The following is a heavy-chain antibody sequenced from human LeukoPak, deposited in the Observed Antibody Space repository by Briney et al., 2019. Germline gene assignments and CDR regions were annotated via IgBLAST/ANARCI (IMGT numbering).Heavy chain of an antibody. V-gene: IGHV3-23*01. CDR3: AKALGGYHNMDV. D-gene: IGHD6-13*01. CDR2: ISGDGGST. CDR1: GFSSSSYA. Sequence: GGSLRLSCAASGFSSSSYAMNWVRQAPGEGVEWGSVISGDGGSTYYADSVKGRFTISRENSKNTLYLQMNGLRAEDTAVYYCAKALGGYHNMDVWGKGTTVTVSS. J-gene: IGHJ6*03.